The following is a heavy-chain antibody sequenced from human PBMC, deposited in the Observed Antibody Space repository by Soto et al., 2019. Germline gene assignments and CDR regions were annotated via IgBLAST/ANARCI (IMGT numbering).Heavy chain of an antibody. CDR2: IIPILGIA. CDR3: ARDSVVRGVSLPNYYYYGMDV. D-gene: IGHD3-10*01. Sequence: SVKVSCKASGGTFSSYTISWVRQAPGQGLEWMGRIIPILGIANYAQKFQGRVTITADKSTSTAYMELSSLRSEDTAVYYCARDSVVRGVSLPNYYYYGMDVWGQGTTVTVSS. V-gene: IGHV1-69*04. CDR1: GGTFSSYT. J-gene: IGHJ6*02.